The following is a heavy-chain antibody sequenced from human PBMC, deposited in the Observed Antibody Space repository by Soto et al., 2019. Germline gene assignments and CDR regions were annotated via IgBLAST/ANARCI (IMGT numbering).Heavy chain of an antibody. Sequence: GGSLRLSCGASGFTFSNYYMSWIRQAPGKGLEWVSYISSTGRTIYYADSVKGRFTVSRDNAQSSLSLKLNSLRVEDTAVYYCARSYSSGWEFDYWGQGTQVTV. CDR3: ARSYSSGWEFDY. J-gene: IGHJ4*02. CDR2: ISSTGRTI. D-gene: IGHD6-19*01. CDR1: GFTFSNYY. V-gene: IGHV3-11*01.